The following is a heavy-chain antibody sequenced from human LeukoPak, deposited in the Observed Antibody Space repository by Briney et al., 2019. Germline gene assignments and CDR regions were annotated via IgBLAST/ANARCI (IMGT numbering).Heavy chain of an antibody. D-gene: IGHD3-16*01. CDR3: AKDGVVTITFDH. J-gene: IGHJ4*02. V-gene: IGHV3-23*01. Sequence: GGSLRLSCTASGFTFSSYAMSWVRHVPGKGLEWVSVISGSGDNTVYADSVKGRFTISRDNSKNTSYLQMNSLRAEDTAVYYCAKDGVVTITFDHWGQGTLVTVSS. CDR1: GFTFSSYA. CDR2: ISGSGDNT.